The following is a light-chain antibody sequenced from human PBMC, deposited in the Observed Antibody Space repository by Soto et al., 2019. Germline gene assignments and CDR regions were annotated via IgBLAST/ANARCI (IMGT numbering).Light chain of an antibody. Sequence: DIQMTQSPSSLSASVGDRVTISCRASQSISNSLNWYQQKPGNAPKLLIYAASSLQSGVPSRFSGSGSGTDFTLTIISLQPADFATYYCQQTNSTPLTFGGGTKVEIK. J-gene: IGKJ4*01. CDR2: AAS. V-gene: IGKV1-39*01. CDR3: QQTNSTPLT. CDR1: QSISNS.